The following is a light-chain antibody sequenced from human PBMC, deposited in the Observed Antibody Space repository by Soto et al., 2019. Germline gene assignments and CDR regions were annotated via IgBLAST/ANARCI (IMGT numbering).Light chain of an antibody. V-gene: IGLV2-23*01. Sequence: QSALTQPASVSGSPGQSITISCTGTSSDVGGYNLVSWYQHHPGKAPKLLIYEGSKRPSGVSDRFSGSKSGNTASLTISGLQGDDEADYYCCSYAGSSTSVFGSGTKVTVL. CDR1: SSDVGGYNL. J-gene: IGLJ1*01. CDR3: CSYAGSSTSV. CDR2: EGS.